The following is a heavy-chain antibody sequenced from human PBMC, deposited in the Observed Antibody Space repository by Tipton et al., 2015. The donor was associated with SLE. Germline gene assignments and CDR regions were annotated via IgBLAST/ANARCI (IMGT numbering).Heavy chain of an antibody. Sequence: QSGPEVKKPGSSVKVSCKASGGTFSSYGISWVRQAPGQGLEWMGRIIPIFGTANYAQKFQGRVTITADESTSTAYMELSSLRSEDTAVYYCAKGEGTFYYYYYGMDVWGQGTTVTVSS. V-gene: IGHV1-69*15. J-gene: IGHJ6*02. CDR2: IIPIFGTA. CDR1: GGTFSSYG. CDR3: AKGEGTFYYYYYGMDV. D-gene: IGHD1-1*01.